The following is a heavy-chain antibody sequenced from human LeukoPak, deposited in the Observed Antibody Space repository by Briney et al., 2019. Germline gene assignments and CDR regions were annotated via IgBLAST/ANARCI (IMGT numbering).Heavy chain of an antibody. D-gene: IGHD5-24*01. CDR2: IYSGGST. CDR3: ARARRDGYNQFRAFDI. CDR1: GFTVSSNY. J-gene: IGHJ3*02. Sequence: GGSLRLSCAASGFTVSSNYMSWVRQAPGKGLEWVSVIYSGGSTYYADSVKGRFTISRDNSKNTLYLQMNSLRAEDTAVYYCARARRDGYNQFRAFDIWGQGTMVTVSS. V-gene: IGHV3-53*01.